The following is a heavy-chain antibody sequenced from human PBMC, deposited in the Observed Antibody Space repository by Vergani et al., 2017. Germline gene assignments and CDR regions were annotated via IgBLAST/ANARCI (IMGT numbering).Heavy chain of an antibody. D-gene: IGHD6-13*01. CDR1: GGTFSSYA. CDR2: IIPIFGTA. Sequence: QVQLVQSGAEVKKPGSSVQVSCKASGGTFSSYAISWVRQAPGQGLEWMGGIIPIFGTANYAQKFQGSITITADKSTSTAYMELSSLRSEDTALYYCARGGLVAASCRGEGRFYFDCWGQGTLVTVSS. J-gene: IGHJ4*02. CDR3: ARGGLVAASCRGEGRFYFDC. V-gene: IGHV1-69*06.